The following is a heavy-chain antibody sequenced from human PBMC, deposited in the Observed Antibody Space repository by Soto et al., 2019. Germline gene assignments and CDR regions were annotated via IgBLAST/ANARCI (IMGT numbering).Heavy chain of an antibody. CDR3: ARGRASGSYYLLDY. J-gene: IGHJ4*02. Sequence: ASVKVSCKASGDTFTTYDINWVRQATGHGLEWMGWINPNSGNIGYAQRFQGRVTMTRDTAIRTAYMEVNSLRSDDTAVYYCARGRASGSYYLLDYWRQGTLVTVSS. CDR1: GDTFTTYD. V-gene: IGHV1-8*01. CDR2: INPNSGNI. D-gene: IGHD3-10*01.